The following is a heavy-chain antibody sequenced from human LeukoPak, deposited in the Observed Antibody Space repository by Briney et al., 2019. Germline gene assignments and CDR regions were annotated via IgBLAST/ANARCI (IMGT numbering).Heavy chain of an antibody. CDR3: ARQAVPVAKYFQH. CDR2: IYPGDPDT. Sequence: ESLKISCQGSGYSFTSYWIGWVRQMPGKGLEWMGIIYPGDPDTRYSPSFQGQVTISADKSISTAYLQWSSLKASDTAMYYCARQAVPVAKYFQHWGQGTLVTVSS. D-gene: IGHD2-2*01. CDR1: GYSFTSYW. J-gene: IGHJ1*01. V-gene: IGHV5-51*01.